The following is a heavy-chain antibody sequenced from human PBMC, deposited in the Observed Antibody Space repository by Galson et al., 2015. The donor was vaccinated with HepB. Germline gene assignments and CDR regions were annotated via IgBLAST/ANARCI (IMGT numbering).Heavy chain of an antibody. Sequence: SLRLSCAASGFTFSSYAMHWVRQAPGKGLEYVSAISSNGGSTYYADSVKGRFTISRDNSKNTLYLQMSSLRAEDTAVYYCVNGPYCGGDCYLSNAFDIWGQGTMVTVSS. CDR1: GFTFSSYA. D-gene: IGHD2-21*02. CDR2: ISSNGGST. J-gene: IGHJ3*02. V-gene: IGHV3-64D*06. CDR3: VNGPYCGGDCYLSNAFDI.